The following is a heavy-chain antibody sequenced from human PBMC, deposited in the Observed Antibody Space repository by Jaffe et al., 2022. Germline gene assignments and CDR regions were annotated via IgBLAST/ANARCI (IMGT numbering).Heavy chain of an antibody. D-gene: IGHD3-10*01. J-gene: IGHJ4*02. CDR3: ARDLTMVRGVIIVRWGYFDY. CDR1: GFTFSSYE. Sequence: EVQLVESGGGLVQPGGSLRLSCAASGFTFSSYEMNWVRQAPGKGLEWVSYISSSGSTIYYADSVKGRFTISRDNAKNSLYLQMNSLRAEDTAVYYCARDLTMVRGVIIVRWGYFDYWGQGTLVTVSS. CDR2: ISSSGSTI. V-gene: IGHV3-48*03.